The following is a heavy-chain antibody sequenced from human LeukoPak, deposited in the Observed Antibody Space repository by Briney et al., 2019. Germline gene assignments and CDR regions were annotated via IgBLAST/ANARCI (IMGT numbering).Heavy chain of an antibody. V-gene: IGHV4-34*01. D-gene: IGHD6-19*01. CDR3: ARASSGWTPNWFDP. J-gene: IGHJ5*02. Sequence: SETLSLTCAVYGGSFSGYYWSWIRQPPGKGLEWIGEINRSGSTNYNPSLKSRVTISVDTSKNQFSLKLSSVTAADTAVYYCARASSGWTPNWFDPWGQGTLVTVSS. CDR2: INRSGST. CDR1: GGSFSGYY.